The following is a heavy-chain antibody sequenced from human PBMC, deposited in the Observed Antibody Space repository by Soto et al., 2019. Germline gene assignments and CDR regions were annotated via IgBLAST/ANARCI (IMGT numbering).Heavy chain of an antibody. Sequence: EVQLVESGGTLVQPGRSMRLSCAASGFAFRDFAMHWVRQTPGKGLEWVSGITWNGVAMGYGDSVRGRFTISRDVAKNSLYLQMNSLRPEDTALYYCAKSFGTTNHLYMYMDVWGKGTSVTVS. CDR3: AKSFGTTNHLYMYMDV. D-gene: IGHD3-10*01. CDR2: ITWNGVAM. V-gene: IGHV3-9*01. J-gene: IGHJ6*03. CDR1: GFAFRDFA.